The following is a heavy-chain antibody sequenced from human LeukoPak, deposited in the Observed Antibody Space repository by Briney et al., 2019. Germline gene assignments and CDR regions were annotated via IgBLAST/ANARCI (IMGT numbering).Heavy chain of an antibody. Sequence: SETLSLTCTVSGGSISSGSYYWSWIRQPAGKGLEWIGRIYTSGSTNYNPSLKSRVTISVDTSKNQFSLKLSSVTAADTAVYYCARPYYDSSGYYHDAFDIWGQGTMVTVSS. D-gene: IGHD3-22*01. J-gene: IGHJ3*02. CDR2: IYTSGST. V-gene: IGHV4-61*02. CDR1: GGSISSGSYY. CDR3: ARPYYDSSGYYHDAFDI.